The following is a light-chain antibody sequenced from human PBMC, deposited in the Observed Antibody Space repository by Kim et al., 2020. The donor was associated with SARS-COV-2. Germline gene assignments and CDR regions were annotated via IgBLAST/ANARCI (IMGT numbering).Light chain of an antibody. V-gene: IGKV3-20*01. CDR3: HQYDTSPRT. CDR1: QSVTSNY. CDR2: AAS. J-gene: IGKJ1*01. Sequence: PGERATLSCRASQSVTSNYLAWYQQKVGQAPRLLIYAASSRATGIPDRFSGSWSGTDFTLTISRLEPEDFAVYSCHQYDTSPRTFGQGTKVDIK.